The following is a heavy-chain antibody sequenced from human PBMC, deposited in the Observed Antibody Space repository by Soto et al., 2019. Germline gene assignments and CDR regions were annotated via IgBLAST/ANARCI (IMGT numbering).Heavy chain of an antibody. CDR3: ARGGDFWRGSPPYYYYGMDV. V-gene: IGHV3-30-3*01. J-gene: IGHJ6*02. CDR2: ISYDGSNK. Sequence: QVQLVESGGGVVQPGRSLRLSCAASGFTFSSYAMHWVRQAPGKGLEWVAVISYDGSNKYYADSVKGRFTISRDNSKNTLYLQMTSLRAEDTAVYYCARGGDFWRGSPPYYYYGMDVWGQGTTGTVSS. D-gene: IGHD3-3*01. CDR1: GFTFSSYA.